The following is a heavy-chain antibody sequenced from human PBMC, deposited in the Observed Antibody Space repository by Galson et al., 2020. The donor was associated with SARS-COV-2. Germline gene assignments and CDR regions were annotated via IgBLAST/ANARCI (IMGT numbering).Heavy chain of an antibody. D-gene: IGHD3-10*01. V-gene: IGHV3-33*01. CDR3: ARGSSSNAFDI. CDR2: IWYDGSNK. CDR1: GFTFSTYG. Sequence: TGGSLRLSCEASGFTFSTYGMDWVRQAPGKGLEWVAVIWYDGSNKYYADSVKGRFTIPRDNSKNTLYLQMNSLRADDTAVYYCARGSSSNAFDIWGQGTMVTVSS. J-gene: IGHJ3*02.